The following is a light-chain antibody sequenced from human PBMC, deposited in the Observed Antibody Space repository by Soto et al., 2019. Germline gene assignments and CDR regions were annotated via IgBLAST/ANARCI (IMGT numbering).Light chain of an antibody. CDR1: QGISSA. Sequence: AFQLTQSPSSLSASVGDRVTITCRASQGISSALAWYQQKPGKAPKLLIYDASSLESGVPSRFRGSGSGTDFTLTISSRQPEDFATYYCQQFNNYRLTFGGGTKVEIK. CDR3: QQFNNYRLT. V-gene: IGKV1D-13*01. J-gene: IGKJ4*01. CDR2: DAS.